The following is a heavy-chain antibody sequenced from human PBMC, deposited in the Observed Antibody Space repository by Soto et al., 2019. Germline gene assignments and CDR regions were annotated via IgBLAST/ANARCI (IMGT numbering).Heavy chain of an antibody. Sequence: SETLSLTCTVSGGSISSYYWSWIRQPPGKGLEWIGYIYYSGSTNYNPSLKSRVTISVDTSKNQFSLKLSSVTAADTAVYYCAREPTTRKSYWGQGTLVTVSS. V-gene: IGHV4-59*01. D-gene: IGHD4-17*01. J-gene: IGHJ4*02. CDR1: GGSISSYY. CDR3: AREPTTRKSY. CDR2: IYYSGST.